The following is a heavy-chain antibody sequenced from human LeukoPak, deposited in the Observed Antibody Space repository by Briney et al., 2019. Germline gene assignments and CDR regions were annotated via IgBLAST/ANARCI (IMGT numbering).Heavy chain of an antibody. D-gene: IGHD6-13*01. CDR3: AKDNVAAAGRYFDY. V-gene: IGHV3-30*18. CDR2: ISYDGSNK. J-gene: IGHJ4*02. Sequence: GGSLRLSCAASGFTFSSYGMHWVRQAPGKGLEWVALISYDGSNKYFANSVKGRFTISRDNSKNTLYLQMHSLRAEDTAVYYCAKDNVAAAGRYFDYWGQGTLVTVSS. CDR1: GFTFSSYG.